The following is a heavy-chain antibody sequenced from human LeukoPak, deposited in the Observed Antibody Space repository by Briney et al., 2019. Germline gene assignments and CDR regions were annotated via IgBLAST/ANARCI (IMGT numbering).Heavy chain of an antibody. CDR1: GFTFDDYG. CDR2: INWNGGST. CDR3: ARGSVGLPRYYYYMDV. Sequence: GGSLRLSCAASGFTFDDYGMSWVRQAPGKGLEWVSGINWNGGSTGYADSVKGRFTISRDNAKNSLYLQMNSLRAEDTALYYCARGSVGLPRYYYYMDVWGKGTTVTVSS. J-gene: IGHJ6*03. V-gene: IGHV3-20*04.